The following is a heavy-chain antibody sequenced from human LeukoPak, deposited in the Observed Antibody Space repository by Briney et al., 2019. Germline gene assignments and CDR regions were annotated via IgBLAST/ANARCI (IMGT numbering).Heavy chain of an antibody. Sequence: GGSLRLSCAASGFTFNTYTMNWVRQAPGKGLEWVSYISGSSGIIDYADSVRGRFTISRDNAKNSLYLQMNSLRAEDTAVYYCAKDSHLPPTYYDFWSGYYTFYYYYGMDVWGQGTTVTVSS. D-gene: IGHD3-3*01. V-gene: IGHV3-48*01. CDR3: AKDSHLPPTYYDFWSGYYTFYYYYGMDV. CDR2: ISGSSGII. J-gene: IGHJ6*02. CDR1: GFTFNTYT.